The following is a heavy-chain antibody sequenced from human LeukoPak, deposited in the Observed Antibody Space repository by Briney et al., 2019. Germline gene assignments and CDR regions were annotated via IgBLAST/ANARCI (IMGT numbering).Heavy chain of an antibody. CDR1: GFTFSSYG. D-gene: IGHD4-23*01. V-gene: IGHV3-30*18. Sequence: GGSLRLSCAASGFTFSSYGMHWVRQAPGKGLEWVAVISYDGSNKYYADSVKGRFTISRDNSKNTLYLQMNSLRAEDTAVYYCAKDGKNYYYYMDVWGKGTTVTVSS. J-gene: IGHJ6*03. CDR3: AKDGKNYYYYMDV. CDR2: ISYDGSNK.